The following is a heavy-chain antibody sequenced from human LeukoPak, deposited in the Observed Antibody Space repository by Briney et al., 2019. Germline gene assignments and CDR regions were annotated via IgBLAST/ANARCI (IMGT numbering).Heavy chain of an antibody. J-gene: IGHJ4*02. D-gene: IGHD3-16*01. CDR1: GFSFSDHH. V-gene: IGHV3-11*01. CDR3: ARYVLLMDY. CDR2: ISRDGNII. Sequence: GGSLRLSCAASGFSFSDHHMSWVRQVPGKGLEWLAYISRDGNIIVYADSVKGRFTISSDNAKQSVYLEMKSLRPEDTAVYYCARYVLLMDYWGQGTLVTVSS.